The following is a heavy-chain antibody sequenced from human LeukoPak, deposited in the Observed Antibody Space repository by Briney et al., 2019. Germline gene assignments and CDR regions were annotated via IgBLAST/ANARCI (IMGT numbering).Heavy chain of an antibody. V-gene: IGHV4-39*07. CDR1: GGSISSSSYY. CDR3: ARLIVGAKPGFRDY. Sequence: SETLSLTCTVSGGSISSSSYYWGWIRQPPGKGLEWIGSIYYRGNTYYNPSLKSRVTISVDKSKNQFSLKLSSVTAADTAVYYCARLIVGAKPGFRDYWGQGTLVTVSS. D-gene: IGHD1-26*01. CDR2: IYYRGNT. J-gene: IGHJ4*02.